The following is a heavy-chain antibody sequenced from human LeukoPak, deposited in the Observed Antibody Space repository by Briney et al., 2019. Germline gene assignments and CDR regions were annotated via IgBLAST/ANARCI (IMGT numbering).Heavy chain of an antibody. CDR3: ARDGGELGDKGWFDP. CDR1: GYTFTGYY. Sequence: ASVKVSCKASGYTFTGYYMHWVRQAPGQGLEWMGRINPNSGGTNYAQKFQGRVTMTRDTSISTAYMELSRLRSDDTAVYYCARDGGELGDKGWFDPWGQGTLVTVSS. J-gene: IGHJ5*02. D-gene: IGHD3-16*01. CDR2: INPNSGGT. V-gene: IGHV1-2*06.